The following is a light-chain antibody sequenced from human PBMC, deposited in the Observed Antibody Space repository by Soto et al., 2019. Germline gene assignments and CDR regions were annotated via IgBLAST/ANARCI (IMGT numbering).Light chain of an antibody. Sequence: EIVMTQSPATLSVFPGERATLSCRASQSVGNNLAWYQQKPGQAPRLLIYDASERATGIPARLSGSGSETDFTLTISSLEPEDFGVYYCLHRMNWPLTFGQGTRLEIK. CDR3: LHRMNWPLT. V-gene: IGKV3-11*01. J-gene: IGKJ5*01. CDR1: QSVGNN. CDR2: DAS.